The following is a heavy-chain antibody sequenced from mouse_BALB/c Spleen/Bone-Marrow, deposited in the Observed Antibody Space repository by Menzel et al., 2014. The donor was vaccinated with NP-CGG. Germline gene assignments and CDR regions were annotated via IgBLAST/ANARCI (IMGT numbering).Heavy chain of an antibody. CDR3: ARGAPFDY. V-gene: IGHV1-87*01. J-gene: IGHJ2*01. CDR1: GYTFTSYW. Sequence: VQGVESGAELARPGASVKLSCKASGYTFTSYWMQWVKQRPGQGLEWIGAIYPGDGDTTYTQKFKGKATLTADKSSSTAYTQLSSLASEDSAVYYCARGAPFDYWGQGTTLTVSS. CDR2: IYPGDGDT.